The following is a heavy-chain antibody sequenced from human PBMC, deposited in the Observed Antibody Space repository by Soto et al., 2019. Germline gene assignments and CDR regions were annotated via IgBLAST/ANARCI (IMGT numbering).Heavy chain of an antibody. CDR3: ARDLDYPDY. CDR1: GGSFSGYY. Sequence: SETLSLTCAVYGGSFSGYYWSWIRQPPGKGLEWIGEINHSGSTNYNPSLKSRVTISVDTSKNQFSLKLSSVTAADTAVYYCARDLDYPDYWGQGTLVTVSS. J-gene: IGHJ4*02. V-gene: IGHV4-34*01. CDR2: INHSGST. D-gene: IGHD4-17*01.